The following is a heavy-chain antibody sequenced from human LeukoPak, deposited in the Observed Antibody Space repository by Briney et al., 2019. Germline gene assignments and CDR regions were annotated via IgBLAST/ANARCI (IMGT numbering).Heavy chain of an antibody. D-gene: IGHD6-13*01. CDR3: ARGAEAETSPLDF. CDR2: INPKSGGT. CDR1: GYTFTGYS. J-gene: IGHJ4*02. V-gene: IGHV1-2*02. Sequence: GASVKVSCKASGYTFTGYSMHWVRQAPGQGLEWIGWINPKSGGTDYAQQFQGRVTMTRDTSSSTDYLEVRSLRSDDTAVYYCARGAEAETSPLDFWGQGTPVTVSS.